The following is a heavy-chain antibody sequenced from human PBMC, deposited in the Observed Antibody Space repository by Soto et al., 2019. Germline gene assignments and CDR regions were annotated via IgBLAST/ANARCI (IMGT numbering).Heavy chain of an antibody. CDR1: GDSFSSSNW. D-gene: IGHD2-15*01. CDR3: ARSPRRVEGKWYFAY. Sequence: QVQLQESGPGLVKPSGTLSLTCGVSGDSFSSSNWWTWIRQPPGKGLEWIGDILHTGHTDYSPSLRSRITISIDTSKKEFSLNLTSVTATDTAVYYCARSPRRVEGKWYFAYWGPGALVTVSS. CDR2: ILHTGHT. V-gene: IGHV4-4*02. J-gene: IGHJ4*02.